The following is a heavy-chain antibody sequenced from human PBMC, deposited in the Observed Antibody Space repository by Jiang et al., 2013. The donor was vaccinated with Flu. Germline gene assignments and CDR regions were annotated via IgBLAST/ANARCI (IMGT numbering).Heavy chain of an antibody. Sequence: LLKPSETLSLTCAVYGGSFSGYYWSWIRQPPGKGLEWIGEINHSGSTNYNPSLKSRVTISVDTSKNQFSLKLSSVTAADTAVYYCARGWGLSIDPLDYWGQGTLVTASS. V-gene: IGHV4-34*01. CDR2: INHSGST. D-gene: IGHD7-27*01. J-gene: IGHJ4*02. CDR1: GGSFSGYY. CDR3: ARGWGLSIDPLDY.